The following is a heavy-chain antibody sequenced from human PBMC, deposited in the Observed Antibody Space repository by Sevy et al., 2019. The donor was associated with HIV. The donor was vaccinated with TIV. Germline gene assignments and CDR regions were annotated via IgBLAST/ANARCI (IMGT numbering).Heavy chain of an antibody. Sequence: GGSLRLSCAASGFTFESYWMTWVRQAPGKGLEWVANINQDGSEKYYSDSLKGRFSISRDNSKNSVHLQINTLRAEDTAVYYCAREGSAYDTYYYHYAMDVWGQGTTVTVSS. V-gene: IGHV3-7*01. J-gene: IGHJ6*02. CDR3: AREGSAYDTYYYHYAMDV. D-gene: IGHD5-12*01. CDR2: INQDGSEK. CDR1: GFTFESYW.